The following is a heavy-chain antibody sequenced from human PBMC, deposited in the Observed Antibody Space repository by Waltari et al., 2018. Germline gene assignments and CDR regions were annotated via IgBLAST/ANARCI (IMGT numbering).Heavy chain of an antibody. Sequence: QLQLQESGPGLVKPSGTLSLTCAVSGDSMRSTDCWSWVRQPPGKGWEWVGQVRGDGKTNYNPSFASRITISLDTYNKQFSLRVTSATAADTAIYYCARDRGRGLYLDSWGPGTVVTVSP. CDR2: VRGDGKT. CDR1: GDSMRSTDC. V-gene: IGHV4-4*02. D-gene: IGHD2-15*01. CDR3: ARDRGRGLYLDS. J-gene: IGHJ4*02.